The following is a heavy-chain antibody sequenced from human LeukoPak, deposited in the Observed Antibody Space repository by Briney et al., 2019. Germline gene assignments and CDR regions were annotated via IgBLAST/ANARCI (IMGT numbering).Heavy chain of an antibody. J-gene: IGHJ4*02. D-gene: IGHD4-11*01. V-gene: IGHV3-49*04. CDR2: IRSNTYGGTT. Sequence: GRSLRLSCTASGFIFADYAMSWVPQAPGKGLEWVSFIRSNTYGGTTEYAASVKGRFTISRDDSKSIAYLQMNSLKTEDTAMYYCTRGDYRDYLDYWGQGTLVTVFS. CDR1: GFIFADYA. CDR3: TRGDYRDYLDY.